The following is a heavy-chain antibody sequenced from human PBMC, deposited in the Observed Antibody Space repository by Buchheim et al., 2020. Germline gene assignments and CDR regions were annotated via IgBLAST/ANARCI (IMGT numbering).Heavy chain of an antibody. V-gene: IGHV4-4*02. J-gene: IGHJ6*02. CDR1: GDSMSSHDW. CDR2: IHHGGST. CDR3: ARNGYYNMDV. D-gene: IGHD2-8*01. Sequence: QVQLQESGPGLVKPSGTLSLTCAVSGDSMSSHDWWSWARQPPGKGLEWIGEIHHGGSTNYSPSLTGRVTISVDKSKNLFSLKLSSVTAADTAVYYCARNGYYNMDVWGQGTT.